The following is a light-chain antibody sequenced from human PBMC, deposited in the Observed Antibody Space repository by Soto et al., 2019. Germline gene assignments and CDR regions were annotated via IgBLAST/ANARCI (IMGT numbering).Light chain of an antibody. V-gene: IGKV1-39*01. Sequence: DIQVTQSPSSLSASVGDRVTISCRASQSMSGYLNWYQQKPGKAPKLLIFDASSLQSGVPSRFSGRGSGSEYTLTISSLQPEDFATYCCQHSYSNFPITFGQGTRLEIK. J-gene: IGKJ5*01. CDR3: QHSYSNFPIT. CDR1: QSMSGY. CDR2: DAS.